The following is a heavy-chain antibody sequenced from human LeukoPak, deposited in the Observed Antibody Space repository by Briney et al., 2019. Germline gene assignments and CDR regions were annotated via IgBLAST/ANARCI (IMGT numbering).Heavy chain of an antibody. CDR1: GYTFTSYG. CDR3: ARVSSIAVAGTESRTYYYYGMDV. CDR2: ISAYNGNT. D-gene: IGHD6-19*01. V-gene: IGHV1-18*01. Sequence: ASVKVSCKASGYTFTSYGISWVRQAPGQGLEWMGWISAYNGNTNYAQKRQGRVTMTTDTSTSTAYMELRSLRSDDTAVYYCARVSSIAVAGTESRTYYYYGMDVWGQGTTVTVSS. J-gene: IGHJ6*02.